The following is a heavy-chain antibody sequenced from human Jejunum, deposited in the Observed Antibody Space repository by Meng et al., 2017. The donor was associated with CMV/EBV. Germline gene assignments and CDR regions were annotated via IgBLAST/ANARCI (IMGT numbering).Heavy chain of an antibody. CDR1: GYNFTSYE. CDR3: ATGVADFEY. D-gene: IGHD6-19*01. J-gene: IGHJ4*02. CDR2: MNPNRGTT. Sequence: VQLVQSGAGVKKPVASVRVSCKASGYNFTSYEINRVRQGTGQGLEWMGWMNPNRGTTGYAQKFQGRVTMTRNISKSTAYMDLSSLRSEDTAVYYCATGVADFEYWGQGTLVTVSS. V-gene: IGHV1-8*01.